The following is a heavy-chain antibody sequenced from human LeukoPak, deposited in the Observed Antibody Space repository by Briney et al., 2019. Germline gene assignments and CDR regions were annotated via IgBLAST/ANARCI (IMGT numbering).Heavy chain of an antibody. CDR3: ARAIRYQLLSDY. CDR1: GYTFSTYD. Sequence: VASVRVSCKTSGYTFSTYDINWLRQAAGQGLEWMGWMNPNSANTGFAQKFQGRAAITRDTSTATAYLELSSLTSEDTAVYYCARAIRYQLLSDYWGRGTLVTVSS. D-gene: IGHD2-2*01. CDR2: MNPNSANT. J-gene: IGHJ4*02. V-gene: IGHV1-8*03.